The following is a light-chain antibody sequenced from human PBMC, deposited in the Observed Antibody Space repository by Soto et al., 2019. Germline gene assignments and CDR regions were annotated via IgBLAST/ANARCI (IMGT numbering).Light chain of an antibody. CDR3: AAWDDNLNGPL. V-gene: IGLV1-44*01. J-gene: IGLJ3*02. CDR1: NSNIGRYS. Sequence: VLTQPPSLSATPGRRVTISCSGSNSNIGRYSVNWYQHFPGTAPKILIYSDDERPSGVPDRFSGSKSGTSASLAISGLQAEDEAEYYCAAWDDNLNGPLFGGGTKLTVL. CDR2: SDD.